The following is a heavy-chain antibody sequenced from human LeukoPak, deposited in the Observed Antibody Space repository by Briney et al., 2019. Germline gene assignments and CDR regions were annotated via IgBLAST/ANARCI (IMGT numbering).Heavy chain of an antibody. Sequence: PSETLSLTCAVYGGSFSGYYWSWIRQPPGKGLEWIGEINHSGSTNYNPSLKSRVTISTDTSKNQVSLKLSSVTAADTAVYYCARGQFIYGTYNWFDPWGQGTLVTVSS. CDR1: GGSFSGYY. CDR2: INHSGST. V-gene: IGHV4-34*01. J-gene: IGHJ5*02. D-gene: IGHD3-10*01. CDR3: ARGQFIYGTYNWFDP.